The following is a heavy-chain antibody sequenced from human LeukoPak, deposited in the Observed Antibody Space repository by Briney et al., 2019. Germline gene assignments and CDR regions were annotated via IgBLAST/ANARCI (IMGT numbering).Heavy chain of an antibody. CDR1: GGTFSSYA. V-gene: IGHV1-69*04. J-gene: IGHJ6*02. CDR3: ARPLYSSAWGYYGMDV. D-gene: IGHD6-19*01. Sequence: ASVKVSCKASGGTFSSYAISWVRQAPGQGLEWMGRIIPILGIANYAQKFQGRVTITADKSTSTAYMELSSLRSEDTAVYYCARPLYSSAWGYYGMDVWGQGTTVTVSS. CDR2: IIPILGIA.